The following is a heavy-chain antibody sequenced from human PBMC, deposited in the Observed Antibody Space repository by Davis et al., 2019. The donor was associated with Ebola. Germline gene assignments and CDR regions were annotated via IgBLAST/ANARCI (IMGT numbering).Heavy chain of an antibody. Sequence: LGGSLRLSCVGSEFTFRSYWFHWVRHAPGKGLEWVSRIDTDGSTTNYADSVRGRFTISRDNAKNTLFLQMNSLRADDTAVYYCARDVGGRAGYWGQGTLVTVSS. CDR1: EFTFRSYW. J-gene: IGHJ4*02. CDR2: IDTDGSTT. V-gene: IGHV3-74*01. CDR3: ARDVGGRAGY.